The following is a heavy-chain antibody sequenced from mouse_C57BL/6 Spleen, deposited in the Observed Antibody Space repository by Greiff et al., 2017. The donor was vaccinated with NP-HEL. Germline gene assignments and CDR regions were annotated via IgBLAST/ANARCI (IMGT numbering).Heavy chain of an antibody. CDR2: IWSDGST. Sequence: VQLQQSGPGLVAPSQSLSITCTVSGFSLTSYGVHWVRQPPGKGLEWLVVIWSDGSTTYNSALKSRLSISKDNSKSQVFLKMNSLQTDDTAMYYCARHGGYYGSYYFDYWGQGTTLTVSS. CDR3: ARHGGYYGSYYFDY. D-gene: IGHD2-2*01. J-gene: IGHJ2*01. V-gene: IGHV2-6-1*01. CDR1: GFSLTSYG.